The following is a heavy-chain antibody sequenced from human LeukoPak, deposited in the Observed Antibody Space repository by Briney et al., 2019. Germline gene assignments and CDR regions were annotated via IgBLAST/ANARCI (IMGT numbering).Heavy chain of an antibody. CDR3: VRDGDGYNFDY. CDR1: GFTLSNYW. CDR2: IKSDGSWT. V-gene: IGHV3-74*01. J-gene: IGHJ4*02. D-gene: IGHD5-24*01. Sequence: PGGSLGLSCAASGFTLSNYWMHWVRQAPGKGLVWVSRIKSDGSWTNYADSVKGRFTISRDNAKRTLYLQMNSLRAEDTAVYYCVRDGDGYNFDYWGQGTLVTVSS.